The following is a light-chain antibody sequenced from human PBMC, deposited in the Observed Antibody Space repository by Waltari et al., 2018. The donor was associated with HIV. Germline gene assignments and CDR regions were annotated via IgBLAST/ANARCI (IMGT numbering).Light chain of an antibody. CDR2: DVA. V-gene: IGLV2-14*03. CDR3: SSYTSSTVL. CDR1: SSDVGAYYTY. J-gene: IGLJ2*01. Sequence: QSALTQPAPVSGSPGQSITISCTGVSSDVGAYYTYVSCYQQHPGKAPKLLIFDVANRASGVSDRFSGSTSGNTASLTISGLQAEDEATYYCSSYTSSTVLFGGGTKLTVL.